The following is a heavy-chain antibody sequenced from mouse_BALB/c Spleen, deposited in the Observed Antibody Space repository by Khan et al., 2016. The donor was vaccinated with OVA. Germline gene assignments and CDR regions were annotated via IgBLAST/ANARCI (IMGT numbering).Heavy chain of an antibody. CDR3: ARWIWEAWFAY. V-gene: IGHV14-3*02. Sequence: VQLQQSGAELVKPGASVKLSCTASGFNIKDTYMHWVKQRPEQGLEWIGRIDPATGNTKYDPKFQGKATITADTSSNTAYLQLSSLTSEDTAVYYWARWIWEAWFAYWGQGTLVTVSA. J-gene: IGHJ3*01. CDR2: IDPATGNT. D-gene: IGHD4-1*01. CDR1: GFNIKDTY.